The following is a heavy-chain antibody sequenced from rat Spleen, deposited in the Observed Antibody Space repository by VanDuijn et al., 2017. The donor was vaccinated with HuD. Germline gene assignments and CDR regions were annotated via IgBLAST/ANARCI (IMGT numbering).Heavy chain of an antibody. CDR2: ISPSGGST. CDR3: ATEAYVYYGSFDY. Sequence: EVQLVESDGGLVQPGRSLKLSCVASGFTFSGYYMAWVRQAPTKGLEWVASISPSGGSTYYRDSVKGRFTISRDNAKSTLYLQMDSLRSEDTATYYCATEAYVYYGSFDYWGQGVMVTVSS. D-gene: IGHD1-6*01. J-gene: IGHJ2*01. CDR1: GFTFSGYY. V-gene: IGHV5-27*01.